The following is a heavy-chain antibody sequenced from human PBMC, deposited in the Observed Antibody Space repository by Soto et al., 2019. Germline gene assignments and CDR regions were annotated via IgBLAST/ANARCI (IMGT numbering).Heavy chain of an antibody. D-gene: IGHD4-17*01. CDR1: GDTFSNHT. CDR2: IITILGVA. CDR3: ARVAEMGTVTEGYYYYMDV. Sequence: VQLVQSGAEVKKPGSSVKVSCKASGDTFSNHTISWVRQAPGQGLEWMGRIITILGVANYAQKFQGRVRFSADTSTTTAYMELSTLRSADTAVYYCARVAEMGTVTEGYYYYMDVWGKGTPVTVSS. J-gene: IGHJ6*03. V-gene: IGHV1-69*04.